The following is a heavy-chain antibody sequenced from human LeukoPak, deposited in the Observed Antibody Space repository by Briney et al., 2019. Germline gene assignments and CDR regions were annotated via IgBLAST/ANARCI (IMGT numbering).Heavy chain of an antibody. CDR2: INHSGST. D-gene: IGHD1-7*01. CDR3: ARGITGTTMLDY. V-gene: IGHV4-34*01. Sequence: SETLSLTCAVYGGSFSGYYWSWIRQPPGKGLEWIGEINHSGSTNYNPSPKSRVTISVDTSKNQFSLKLSSVTAADTAVYYCARGITGTTMLDYWGQGTLVTVSS. CDR1: GGSFSGYY. J-gene: IGHJ4*02.